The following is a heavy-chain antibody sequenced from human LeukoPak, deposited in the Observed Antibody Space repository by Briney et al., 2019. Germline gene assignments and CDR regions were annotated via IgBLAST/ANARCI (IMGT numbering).Heavy chain of an antibody. V-gene: IGHV4-4*07. CDR1: GGSISRYY. CDR2: IYTSGST. J-gene: IGHJ4*02. D-gene: IGHD6-6*01. CDR3: ARMEYSSSGALDY. Sequence: SETLSLTCSVSGGSISRYYWSWIRQPAGKGLEWIGRIYTSGSTNYNPSLKSRVTMSVDTSKNQFSLKLSSVTAADTAVYYCARMEYSSSGALDYWGQGTLVTVSS.